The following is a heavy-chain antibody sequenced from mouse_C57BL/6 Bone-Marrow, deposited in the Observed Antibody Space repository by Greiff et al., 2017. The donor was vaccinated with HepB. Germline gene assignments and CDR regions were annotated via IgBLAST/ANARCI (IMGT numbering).Heavy chain of an antibody. CDR1: GFSLTSYA. V-gene: IGHV2-9-1*01. D-gene: IGHD2-2*01. J-gene: IGHJ2*01. Sequence: VQLQQSGPGLVAPSQSLSITCTVSGFSLTSYAISWVRQPPGKGLEWLGVIWTGGGTNYNSALKSRLSISKDNSKSQVFLKMNSLQTDDTARYYCARNRGLRVGYYFDYWGQGTTRTVAS. CDR2: IWTGGGT. CDR3: ARNRGLRVGYYFDY.